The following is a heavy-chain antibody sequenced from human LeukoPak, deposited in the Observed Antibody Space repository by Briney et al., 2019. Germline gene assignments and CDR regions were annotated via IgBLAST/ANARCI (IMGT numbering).Heavy chain of an antibody. J-gene: IGHJ5*02. CDR3: ARGHIVVVTAQLNWFDP. Sequence: SSETLSLTCTVSGGSISSGDYYWSWIRQPPGKGLEWIGYIYYSGSTYYNPSLKSRVTISVDTSKNQFSLKLSSVTAADTAVYYCARGHIVVVTAQLNWFDPWGQGTLVTVSS. V-gene: IGHV4-30-4*01. D-gene: IGHD2-21*02. CDR2: IYYSGST. CDR1: GGSISSGDYY.